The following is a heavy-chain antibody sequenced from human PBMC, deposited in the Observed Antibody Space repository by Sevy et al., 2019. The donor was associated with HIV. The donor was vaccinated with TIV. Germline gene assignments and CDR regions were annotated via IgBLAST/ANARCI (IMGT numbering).Heavy chain of an antibody. J-gene: IGHJ6*02. CDR1: GFTFSSYA. D-gene: IGHD2-21*02. V-gene: IGHV3-23*01. CDR2: ISGSGGST. Sequence: GGSLRLSCAASGFTFSSYAMSWVRQAPGKGLEWVSAISGSGGSTYYADSVKGRFTISRDNSKNTLYLQMNSLRAEDTAVYYCAKDPVVVTANDYYYYGMDVWGHGTTVTVSS. CDR3: AKDPVVVTANDYYYYGMDV.